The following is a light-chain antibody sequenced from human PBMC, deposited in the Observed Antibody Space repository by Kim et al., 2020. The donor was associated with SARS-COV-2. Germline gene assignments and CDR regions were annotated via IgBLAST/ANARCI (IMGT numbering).Light chain of an antibody. V-gene: IGLV1-36*01. Sequence: QRVTISCSGSRSNVGNHAVNWYQQRPGKAPQLLIYYDDLLPSGVSDRFSVSKSGTSASLAISGLQSEDEADYYCAAWDDRLNGPVFGGGTQLTVL. J-gene: IGLJ3*02. CDR1: RSNVGNHA. CDR2: YDD. CDR3: AAWDDRLNGPV.